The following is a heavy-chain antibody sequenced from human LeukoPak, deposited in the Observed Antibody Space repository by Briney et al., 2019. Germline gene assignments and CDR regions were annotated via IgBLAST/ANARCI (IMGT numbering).Heavy chain of an antibody. CDR2: IKQDGSEK. V-gene: IGHV3-7*01. CDR1: GFTFSSYW. Sequence: GGSLRLSCAASGFTFSSYWMSWVRQAPGKGLEWVANIKQDGSEKYYVDSVKGRFTISRDNAKNSLYLQMNSLRAEDTAVYYCAKDRHPPPSITMIVVVNALDYWGQGTLVTVSS. CDR3: AKDRHPPPSITMIVVVNALDY. J-gene: IGHJ4*02. D-gene: IGHD3-22*01.